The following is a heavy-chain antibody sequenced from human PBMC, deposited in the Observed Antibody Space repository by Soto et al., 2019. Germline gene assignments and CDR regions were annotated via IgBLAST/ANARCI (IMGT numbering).Heavy chain of an antibody. J-gene: IGHJ5*02. CDR3: ARGRGDSSGWSTRYNWFDP. Sequence: SETLSPPRAVYGGFFSGYYWSWVRQPPGKGLEWIGEINHSGSTNYNPSLKSRVTISVDTSKNQFSLKLSSVTAADTAVYYCARGRGDSSGWSTRYNWFDPWGQGTLVTVSS. V-gene: IGHV4-34*01. CDR1: GGFFSGYY. D-gene: IGHD6-19*01. CDR2: INHSGST.